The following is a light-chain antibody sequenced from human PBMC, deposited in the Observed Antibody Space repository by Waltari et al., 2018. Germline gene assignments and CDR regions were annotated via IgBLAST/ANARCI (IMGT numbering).Light chain of an antibody. CDR3: ETWDSNTWV. CDR2: LEGSGSY. V-gene: IGLV4-60*03. CDR1: SGHNSYI. J-gene: IGLJ3*02. Sequence: QLILTQSSSASASLGSSVKLTCTLSSGHNSYIIAWHQQQPGKYPRSLMKLEGSGSYTKGPGVPDRFSGSSSGAARYLTISILQSEDEADYYCETWDSNTWVFGGGTKLTVL.